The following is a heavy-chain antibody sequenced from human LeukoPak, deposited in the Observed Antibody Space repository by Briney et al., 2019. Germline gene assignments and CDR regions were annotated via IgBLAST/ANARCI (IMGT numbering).Heavy chain of an antibody. Sequence: GCSLRLSCAVSGFTSSGDWMHWVRQAPGKGLAWVSAICGSGGNTFYAASVKGRFTISRDNSKNTLYLQMNSLRAADTAVYYFAKGGRGAADGYVLDIWGQGRTVTVSS. CDR1: GFTSSGDW. CDR3: AKGGRGAADGYVLDI. J-gene: IGHJ3*02. V-gene: IGHV3-23*01. D-gene: IGHD6-13*01. CDR2: ICGSGGNT.